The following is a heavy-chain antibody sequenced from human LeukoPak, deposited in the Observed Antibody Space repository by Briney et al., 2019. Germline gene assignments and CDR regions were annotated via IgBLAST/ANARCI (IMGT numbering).Heavy chain of an antibody. D-gene: IGHD2-2*01. CDR2: INPSGGST. V-gene: IGHV1-46*01. CDR3: ARDRYCSSTSCGGEFDP. J-gene: IGHJ5*02. Sequence: GASVKVSCKASGYTFTSYYMHWVRQAPGQGLEWMGIINPSGGSTSYAQKFQGRVTMTRDTSTSTVYMELSSPRSEDTAVYYCARDRYCSSTSCGGEFDPWGQGTLVTVSS. CDR1: GYTFTSYY.